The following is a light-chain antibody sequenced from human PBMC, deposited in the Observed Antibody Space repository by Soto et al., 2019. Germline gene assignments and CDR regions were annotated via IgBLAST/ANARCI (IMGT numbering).Light chain of an antibody. Sequence: QSVLTQPPSASGSPGQSITISCTGTSSDVGGYNYVSWCQQHPGKAPKLMIYEVTNRPSGVSNRFSGSKSGNTASLTISGLQAEDEADYYCSSYTGSNTYVFGTGTKVTVL. CDR2: EVT. J-gene: IGLJ1*01. V-gene: IGLV2-14*01. CDR1: SSDVGGYNY. CDR3: SSYTGSNTYV.